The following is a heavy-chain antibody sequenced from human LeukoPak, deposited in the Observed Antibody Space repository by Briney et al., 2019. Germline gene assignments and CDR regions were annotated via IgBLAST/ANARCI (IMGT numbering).Heavy chain of an antibody. CDR2: IIPILGIA. J-gene: IGHJ6*02. CDR1: GGTFSSYA. CDR3: ATVSKDIVVVPAAREGIGGFYYYYYGMDV. D-gene: IGHD2-2*01. Sequence: ASVKVSCKASGGTFSSYAISWVRQAPGQGLEWMGRIIPILGIANYAQKFQGRVTITADKSTSTAYMELSSLRSEDTAVYYCATVSKDIVVVPAAREGIGGFYYYYYGMDVWGQGTTVTVSS. V-gene: IGHV1-69*04.